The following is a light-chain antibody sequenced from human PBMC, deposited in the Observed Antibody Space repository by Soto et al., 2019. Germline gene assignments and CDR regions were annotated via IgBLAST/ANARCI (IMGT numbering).Light chain of an antibody. CDR3: SSYTTSSNYV. Sequence: QSVLTQPASVSGSPGQSITISCTGTSSDVGSYNFVSWYQQLPGKAPELMIYEVSNRPSGVSNRFSGSKSGNTASLTISGLQAEDEADYYCSSYTTSSNYVFGSGTKVTVL. V-gene: IGLV2-14*01. CDR2: EVS. CDR1: SSDVGSYNF. J-gene: IGLJ1*01.